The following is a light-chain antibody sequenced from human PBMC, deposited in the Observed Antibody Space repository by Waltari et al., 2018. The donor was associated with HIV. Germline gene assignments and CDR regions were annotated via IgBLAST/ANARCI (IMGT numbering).Light chain of an antibody. Sequence: QSVLTQTPSASGTPRQMVTISCSGSNSNIGSNTVNWFQQLPGAAPNLLIARNNQRPAGVPDRFSGSKSGTSASLAISGRQSEDEADYFCAAWDDSLSAYVFGTGTRVTVL. V-gene: IGLV1-44*01. J-gene: IGLJ1*01. CDR3: AAWDDSLSAYV. CDR1: NSNIGSNT. CDR2: RNN.